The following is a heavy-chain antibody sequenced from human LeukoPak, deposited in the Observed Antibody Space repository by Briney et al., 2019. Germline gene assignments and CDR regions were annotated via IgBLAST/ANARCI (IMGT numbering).Heavy chain of an antibody. CDR3: AKDPAVVIQEAPLPY. V-gene: IGHV3-23*01. CDR1: GFTFSSYA. D-gene: IGHD3-22*01. Sequence: GGSLRLSCAASGFTFSSYAMSWVRQAPGKGLEWVSAISGSGGSTYYADSVKGRFTISRDNSKSTLYLQMNSLRAEDTAVYYCAKDPAVVIQEAPLPYWGQGALATVSS. J-gene: IGHJ4*02. CDR2: ISGSGGST.